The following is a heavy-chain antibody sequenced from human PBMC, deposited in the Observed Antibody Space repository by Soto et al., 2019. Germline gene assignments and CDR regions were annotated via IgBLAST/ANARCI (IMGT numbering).Heavy chain of an antibody. J-gene: IGHJ4*02. CDR1: DDSINSDKYY. V-gene: IGHV4-39*01. CDR2: VDYRGNA. CDR3: ARLEGLATVSYYFDF. D-gene: IGHD3-3*01. Sequence: QLQLQESGPGLVKPSETLSLTCSVSDDSINSDKYYWGWIRQPPGKGLEWIGSVDYRGNAYYTPSLQTRVTISEYKSQSQFSLKLNSVPAADSAVYFCARLEGLATVSYYFDFWGPGALVTVSS.